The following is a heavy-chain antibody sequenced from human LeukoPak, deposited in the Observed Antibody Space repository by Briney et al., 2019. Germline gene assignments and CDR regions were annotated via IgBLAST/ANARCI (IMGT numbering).Heavy chain of an antibody. CDR1: GGTFSSYA. CDR3: ARDPGYSSSWYIY. J-gene: IGHJ4*02. V-gene: IGHV1-69*04. Sequence: SVKVSCKASGGTFSSYAISWVRQAPGQGLEWMGRIIPILGIANYAQKFQGRVTITADKSTSTACMELSSLRSEDTAVYYCARDPGYSSSWYIYWGQGTLVTVSS. D-gene: IGHD6-13*01. CDR2: IIPILGIA.